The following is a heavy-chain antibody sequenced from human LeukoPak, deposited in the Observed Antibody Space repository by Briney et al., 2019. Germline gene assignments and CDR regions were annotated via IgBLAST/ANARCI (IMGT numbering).Heavy chain of an antibody. CDR1: GGTFSSYA. D-gene: IGHD6-19*01. Sequence: GASVKVSCKASGGTFSSYAMNWVRQAPGQGLEWMGWINTNTGNPTYAQGFTGQFVFSLDTSVSTAYLQINSLKAEDTAVYYCARISGWYFHYWGQGTLVTVSS. CDR2: INTNTGNP. V-gene: IGHV7-4-1*02. J-gene: IGHJ4*02. CDR3: ARISGWYFHY.